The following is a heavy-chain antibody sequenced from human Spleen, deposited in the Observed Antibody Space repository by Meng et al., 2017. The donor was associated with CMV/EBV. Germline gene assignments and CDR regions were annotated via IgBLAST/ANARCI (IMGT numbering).Heavy chain of an antibody. J-gene: IGHJ4*02. CDR1: GYTFTGYY. CDR3: ARGERGNYYDSSGYPNDY. V-gene: IGHV1-2*02. Sequence: QVPLVQAEAGVAKPGASVKVSCKAFGYTFTGYYMHWVRQAPGQGLEWMGWINPNSGGTNYAQKFQGRVTMTRDTSISTAYTELSRLRSDDTAVYYCARGERGNYYDSSGYPNDYWGQGTLVTVSS. D-gene: IGHD3-22*01. CDR2: INPNSGGT.